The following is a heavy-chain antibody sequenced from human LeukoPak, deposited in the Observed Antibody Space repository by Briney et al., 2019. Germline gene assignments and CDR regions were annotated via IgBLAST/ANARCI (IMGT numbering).Heavy chain of an antibody. J-gene: IGHJ4*02. V-gene: IGHV3-23*01. Sequence: GGSLRLSCAASGFTFSSYAMSWVRQAPGKGLEWVSAISGSGGSTYYADSVKGRFTISRDNSKNTLYLQMNSLRAEDTAVYYCAKSVLRFLERSYFDYWGQGTLVTVSS. D-gene: IGHD3-3*01. CDR1: GFTFSSYA. CDR2: ISGSGGST. CDR3: AKSVLRFLERSYFDY.